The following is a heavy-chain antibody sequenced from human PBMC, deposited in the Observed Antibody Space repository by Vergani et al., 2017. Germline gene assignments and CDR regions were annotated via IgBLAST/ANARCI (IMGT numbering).Heavy chain of an antibody. V-gene: IGHV3-33*01. Sequence: QVQLVESGGGVVQPGRSLRLSCAASGFTFSSYGMHWVRQAPGKGLEWVAVIWYDGSNKYYADSVKGRFTISRDNSKNTLYLQMNSLRAEDTAVYYCARDRGIAVAADYYYYGMHVWGQGP. CDR1: GFTFSSYG. CDR2: IWYDGSNK. D-gene: IGHD6-19*01. CDR3: ARDRGIAVAADYYYYGMHV. J-gene: IGHJ6*02.